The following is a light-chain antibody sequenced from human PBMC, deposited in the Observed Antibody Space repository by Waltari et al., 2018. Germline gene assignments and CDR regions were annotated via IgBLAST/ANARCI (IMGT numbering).Light chain of an antibody. CDR3: QTGGHGTWV. CDR2: VNSDGSH. J-gene: IGLJ3*02. V-gene: IGLV4-69*01. Sequence: QLVLTQSPSASASLGASVKLTCTLSSGHSTNVIAWPPKRPERGPRYLMKVNSDGSHNKGDEIPDRFSGSSSGAEHYLTISSLQSEDEADYYCQTGGHGTWVFGGGTKLTVL. CDR1: SGHSTNV.